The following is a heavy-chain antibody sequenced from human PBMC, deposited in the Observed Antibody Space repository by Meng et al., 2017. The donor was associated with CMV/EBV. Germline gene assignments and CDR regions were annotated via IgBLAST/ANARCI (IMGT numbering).Heavy chain of an antibody. V-gene: IGHV1-2*02. J-gene: IGHJ4*02. Sequence: PVQPGAEVKRPGASVQVSFPTSGYRFSDHDLHWVRHAPGQGLEWMGWIYPNSGGTHYAQKFQDRVTMTRDTSISTVYMELSRLTSDDTAVYYCVRDHNWGPDYWGQGTLVTVSS. D-gene: IGHD1-1*01. CDR3: VRDHNWGPDY. CDR2: IYPNSGGT. CDR1: GYRFSDHD.